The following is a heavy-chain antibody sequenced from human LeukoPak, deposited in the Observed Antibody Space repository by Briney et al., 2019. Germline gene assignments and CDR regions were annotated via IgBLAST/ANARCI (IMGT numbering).Heavy chain of an antibody. CDR3: VRLRYTYGKNFDC. Sequence: GGSLRLFCAASGFTFKGYWMSWVRQAPGKGLEWVANIQQDGSEKKYVDSVKGRFTISRDNAKNSLYLQMDSLRAEDTAVYYCVRLRYTYGKNFDCWGQGTLVTVSS. CDR1: GFTFKGYW. D-gene: IGHD5-18*01. V-gene: IGHV3-7*01. CDR2: IQQDGSEK. J-gene: IGHJ4*02.